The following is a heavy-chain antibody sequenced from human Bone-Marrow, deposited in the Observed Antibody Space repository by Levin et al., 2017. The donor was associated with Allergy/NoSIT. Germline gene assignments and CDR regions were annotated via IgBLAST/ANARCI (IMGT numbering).Heavy chain of an antibody. CDR2: VSFDGVNT. CDR3: AKDVVGASTNYYGMDV. Sequence: GGSLRLSCAASGFTFSYYAMHWVRQAPGKGLEWVAAVSFDGVNTYYADSVRGRFTISRDNSKNTLYLQMNSLRADDSAVYYCAKDVVGASTNYYGMDVWGQGTTVTVSS. J-gene: IGHJ6*02. CDR1: GFTFSYYA. V-gene: IGHV3-30*18. D-gene: IGHD1-26*01.